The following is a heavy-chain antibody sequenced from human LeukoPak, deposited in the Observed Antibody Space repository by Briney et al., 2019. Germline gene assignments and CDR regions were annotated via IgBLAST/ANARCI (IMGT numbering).Heavy chain of an antibody. Sequence: GGSLRLSCAVSGFTFRSYWMGWGRQAPGKGLEWAANLDHEGRETYYVDSVKGRFTISRDNAKNSLYLEMHSLRAEDTAVYYCAKTDYGTFDYWGQGALVIVSS. V-gene: IGHV3-7*05. CDR3: AKTDYGTFDY. CDR2: LDHEGRET. CDR1: GFTFRSYW. J-gene: IGHJ4*02. D-gene: IGHD4-17*01.